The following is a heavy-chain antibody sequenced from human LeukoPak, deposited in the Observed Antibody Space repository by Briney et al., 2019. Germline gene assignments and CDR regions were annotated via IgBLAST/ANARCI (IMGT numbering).Heavy chain of an antibody. J-gene: IGHJ4*02. V-gene: IGHV3-33*06. CDR2: IWYDGSNK. CDR3: AKDLGIAAAQDY. D-gene: IGHD6-13*01. Sequence: QPGRSLRLSCAASGFTFGSYGMHWVRQAPGKGLEWVAVIWYDGSNKYYADSVKGRFTISRDNSKNTLYLQMNSLRAEDTAVYYCAKDLGIAAAQDYWGQGTLVTVSS. CDR1: GFTFGSYG.